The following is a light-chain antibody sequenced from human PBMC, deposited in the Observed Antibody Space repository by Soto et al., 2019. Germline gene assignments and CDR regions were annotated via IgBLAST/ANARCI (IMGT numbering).Light chain of an antibody. CDR2: GAS. J-gene: IGKJ1*01. V-gene: IGKV3-20*01. Sequence: EIVLTQSPGTLSLSPGERASLSCRASQSVASAYLAWYQHKPGQAPRLLISGASSRATGIPDRFSGSGSGTDFTLTISRLEPEDYAVYYCQQYGASRWTFGQGTKVEAK. CDR1: QSVASAY. CDR3: QQYGASRWT.